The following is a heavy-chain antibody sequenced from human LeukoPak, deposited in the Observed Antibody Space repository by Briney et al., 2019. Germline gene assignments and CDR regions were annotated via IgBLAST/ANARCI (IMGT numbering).Heavy chain of an antibody. D-gene: IGHD1-26*01. Sequence: SPSETLSLTCTVSGGSISSSGYYWGWIRQPPGKGLEWIGSIYYSGSTYYNPSLKSRVTISVDTSKNQFSLKLSSVTAADTAVYYCASQKPRSGSYYYYYGMDVWGQGTTVTVSS. CDR3: ASQKPRSGSYYYYYGMDV. CDR1: GGSISSSGYY. CDR2: IYYSGST. V-gene: IGHV4-39*01. J-gene: IGHJ6*02.